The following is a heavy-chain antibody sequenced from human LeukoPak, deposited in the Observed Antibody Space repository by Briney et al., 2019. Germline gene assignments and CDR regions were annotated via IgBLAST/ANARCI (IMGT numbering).Heavy chain of an antibody. V-gene: IGHV1-2*02. CDR1: GYTFTGYY. CDR3: ARVRHYVWGSYRYFDY. CDR2: INPNSGGT. J-gene: IGHJ4*02. D-gene: IGHD3-16*02. Sequence: ASVKVSCKASGYTFTGYYMHWVRQAPGQGLEWMGWINPNSGGTNYAQKFQGRFTMTRDTSISTAYMELSRLRSDDTAVYYCARVRHYVWGSYRYFDYWGQGTLVTVSS.